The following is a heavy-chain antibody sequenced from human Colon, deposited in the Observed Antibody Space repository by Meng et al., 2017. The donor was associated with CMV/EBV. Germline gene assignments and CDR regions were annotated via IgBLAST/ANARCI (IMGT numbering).Heavy chain of an antibody. CDR1: AFSFSSYA. Sequence: GGSLRLSCVASAFSFSSYAMHWVRQAPGKGLEWVAIISYDGSKKYYADSVKGRFTISRDNSKNTLYLQMNSLRSEDTAVYYCARDRSLYCGGDCYFFDLWGQGTLVTVSS. J-gene: IGHJ4*02. CDR3: ARDRSLYCGGDCYFFDL. V-gene: IGHV3-30*04. D-gene: IGHD2-21*02. CDR2: ISYDGSKK.